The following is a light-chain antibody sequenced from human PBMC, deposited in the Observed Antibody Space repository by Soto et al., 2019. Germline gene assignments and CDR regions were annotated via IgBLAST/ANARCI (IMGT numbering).Light chain of an antibody. Sequence: DIQLTQSPSFLSASVGDRVTITCRASQVISSYLAWYQQKPGRAPKLLIYAASTLQSGVPSRFSGSGSRTEFSLTISSLQPEDFATYYCQQLNDYPRTFGPGTKVDIK. CDR1: QVISSY. CDR3: QQLNDYPRT. V-gene: IGKV1-9*01. CDR2: AAS. J-gene: IGKJ3*01.